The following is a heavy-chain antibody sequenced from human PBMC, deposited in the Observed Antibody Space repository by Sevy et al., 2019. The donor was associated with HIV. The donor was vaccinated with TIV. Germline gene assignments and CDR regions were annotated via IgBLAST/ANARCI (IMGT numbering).Heavy chain of an antibody. Sequence: GGSLRLSCEASGFTFSSYEMNWVRQAPGKGLEWVSYISSSGTTIKYADSVKGRFTISRDNAKNSLYMQMNNLRAEDTAVYDCARGEANYGKGFDPWGQGTLVTVSS. D-gene: IGHD3-10*01. CDR1: GFTFSSYE. V-gene: IGHV3-48*03. J-gene: IGHJ5*02. CDR3: ARGEANYGKGFDP. CDR2: ISSSGTTI.